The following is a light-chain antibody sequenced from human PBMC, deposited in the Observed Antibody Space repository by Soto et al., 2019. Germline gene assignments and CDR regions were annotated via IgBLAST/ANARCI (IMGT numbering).Light chain of an antibody. CDR3: SSYSSSSIWV. CDR1: SSDVGGYDY. CDR2: EVS. V-gene: IGLV2-14*01. J-gene: IGLJ3*02. Sequence: QSALTQPASVSGSPGQSITLSCTGTSSDVGGYDYVSWYQQHPGKAPKLIISEVSNRPSGVSNRFSGSKSGNTASLTISGVQAEDEADYYCSSYSSSSIWVFGGGTKLTVL.